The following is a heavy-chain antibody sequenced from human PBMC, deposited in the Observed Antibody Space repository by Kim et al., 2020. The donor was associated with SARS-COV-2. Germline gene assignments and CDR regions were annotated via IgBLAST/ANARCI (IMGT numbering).Heavy chain of an antibody. V-gene: IGHV3-23*01. Sequence: GGSLRLSCAASGFALSNYVMAWVRQAPGKGLEWVSNIIPDDSTHYADSVRGRFTIFRDNSKNTLVLQLNSVIAEDTAIFYSSRRVPVSGDWYFVLWVR. J-gene: IGHJ2*01. CDR1: GFALSNYV. D-gene: IGHD2-15*01. CDR2: IIPDDST. CDR3: SRRVPVSGDWYFVL.